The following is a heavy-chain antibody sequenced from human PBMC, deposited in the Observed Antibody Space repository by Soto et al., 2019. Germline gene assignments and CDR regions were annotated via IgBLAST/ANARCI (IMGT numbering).Heavy chain of an antibody. D-gene: IGHD3-3*01. CDR1: GYPVTAYY. CDR3: ARGGGVGVAGSAAFDM. J-gene: IGHJ3*02. Sequence: QLHLVQSGAVVKKPGASVTVSCSASGYPVTAYYMHWVRQAPGRGLEWMGGINPATGAAKYTQTFRGRVTMTRDTSTITVFMELSGLTSEDTAVFCCARGGGVGVAGSAAFDMWGQGTLVTVSS. V-gene: IGHV1-2*02. CDR2: INPATGAA.